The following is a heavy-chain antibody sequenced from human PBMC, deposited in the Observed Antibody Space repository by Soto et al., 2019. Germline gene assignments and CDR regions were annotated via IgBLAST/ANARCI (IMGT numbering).Heavy chain of an antibody. CDR1: GGTFSSYA. CDR2: IIPIFGTA. CDR3: ARDKKPADLRYYYYGMDV. V-gene: IGHV1-69*13. D-gene: IGHD2-2*01. J-gene: IGHJ6*02. Sequence: GASVKVSCKASGGTFSSYAISWVRQAPGQGLEWMGGIIPIFGTANYAQKFQGRVTITADESTSTAYMELSSLRSEDTAVYYCARDKKPADLRYYYYGMDVWGQGPTVTVYS.